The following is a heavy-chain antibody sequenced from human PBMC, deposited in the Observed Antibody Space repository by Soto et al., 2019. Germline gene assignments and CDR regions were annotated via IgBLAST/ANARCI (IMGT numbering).Heavy chain of an antibody. Sequence: GGSLRLSCAASGFTFSSYAMSWVRQAPGKGLEWVSAISGSGGSTYYADSVKGRFTISRDNSKNTLYLQMNSLRAEDTAVYYCAKDQHYYDSSGYYGGVYYFDYWGQGTLVTV. J-gene: IGHJ4*02. CDR3: AKDQHYYDSSGYYGGVYYFDY. CDR1: GFTFSSYA. V-gene: IGHV3-23*01. CDR2: ISGSGGST. D-gene: IGHD3-22*01.